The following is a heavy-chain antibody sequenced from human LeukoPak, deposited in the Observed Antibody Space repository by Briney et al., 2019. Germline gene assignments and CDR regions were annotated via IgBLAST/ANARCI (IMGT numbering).Heavy chain of an antibody. CDR1: GGSISSSTFY. V-gene: IGHV4-39*02. D-gene: IGHD1-26*01. CDR2: IYESGTT. J-gene: IGHJ4*02. CDR3: ARDPVPGSYNAGGYFDY. Sequence: SETLSLTCTVSGGSISSSTFYWGWIRQPPGKGLEWIGSIYESGTTYYNPSLKSRVTISVDTSKNQFSLKLSSVTASDTAVYYCARDPVPGSYNAGGYFDYWGQGTLVTVSS.